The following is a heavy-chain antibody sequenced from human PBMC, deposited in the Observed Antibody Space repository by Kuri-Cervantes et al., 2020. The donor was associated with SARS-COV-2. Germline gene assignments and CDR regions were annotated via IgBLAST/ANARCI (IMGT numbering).Heavy chain of an antibody. CDR1: GGSISSGGYY. CDR2: IYYSGST. D-gene: IGHD2-21*01. J-gene: IGHJ4*02. V-gene: IGHV4-31*03. Sequence: LRLSCTVSGGSISSGGYYWSWIRQHPGKGLEWIRYIYYSGSTYYNPSLKSRVTISVDTSKNQFSLKLSSVTAADTAVYYCAREGGYCGGDCYSQGYYFDYWGQGTLVTVSS. CDR3: AREGGYCGGDCYSQGYYFDY.